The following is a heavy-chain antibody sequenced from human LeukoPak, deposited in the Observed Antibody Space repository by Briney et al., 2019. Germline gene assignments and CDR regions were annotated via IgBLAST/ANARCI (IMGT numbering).Heavy chain of an antibody. D-gene: IGHD3-10*01. CDR3: ASLAMVRGVSYFDY. V-gene: IGHV4-34*01. CDR2: INRGGST. CDR1: GGSFSGYY. J-gene: IGHJ4*02. Sequence: SETLSLTCAVYGGSFSGYYWSWIRQPPGRGLEWIGEINRGGSTNYNPSLKSRVTISVETSKNQFSLKLSSVTAADTAVYYCASLAMVRGVSYFDYWGQGTLVTVSS.